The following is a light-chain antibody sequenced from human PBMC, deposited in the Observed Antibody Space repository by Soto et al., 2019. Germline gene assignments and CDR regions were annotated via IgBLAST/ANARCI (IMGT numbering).Light chain of an antibody. Sequence: DIQMTQSPSSVSASVGDRVTITCRASQDISSWLAWYQQKPGEAPRLFIFAASTLQSGVPSRFSGRGSGTDFTLTVSSLQPEDFATYYCQQAHSFPITFGRGTRLDIK. V-gene: IGKV1D-12*01. CDR2: AAS. J-gene: IGKJ5*01. CDR3: QQAHSFPIT. CDR1: QDISSW.